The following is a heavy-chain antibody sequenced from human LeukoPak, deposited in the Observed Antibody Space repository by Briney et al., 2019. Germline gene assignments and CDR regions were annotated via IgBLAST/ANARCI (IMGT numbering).Heavy chain of an antibody. CDR2: INPNSGGT. J-gene: IGHJ5*02. V-gene: IGHV1-2*02. CDR1: GYTFTGYY. Sequence: ASVKVSCKASGYTFTGYYMHWARQAPGQGLEWMGWINPNSGGTNYAQKFQGRVTMTRDTSISTAYMELSRLRSDDTAVYYCARITELEMSNWFDPWGQGTLVTVSS. CDR3: ARITELEMSNWFDP. D-gene: IGHD5-24*01.